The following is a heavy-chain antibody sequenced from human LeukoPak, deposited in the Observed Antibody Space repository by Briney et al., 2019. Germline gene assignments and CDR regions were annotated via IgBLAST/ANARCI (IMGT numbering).Heavy chain of an antibody. CDR3: ARRLRGLQTWFDP. V-gene: IGHV4-38-2*01. J-gene: IGHJ5*02. CDR2: IYHSGST. D-gene: IGHD4-17*01. CDR1: GYSISSGYY. Sequence: SETLSLTCAVSGYSISSGYYWGWIRQPPGKGLELIGSIYHSGSTYYNPSLKSRVTISVDTSKNQFSLKLSSVTAADTAVYYCARRLRGLQTWFDPLGQGTLVSLSS.